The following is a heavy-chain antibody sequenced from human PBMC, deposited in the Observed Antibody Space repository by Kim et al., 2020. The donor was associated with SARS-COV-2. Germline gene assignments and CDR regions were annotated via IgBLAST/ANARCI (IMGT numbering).Heavy chain of an antibody. V-gene: IGHV3-49*04. CDR3: TREPPGTFAFDI. D-gene: IGHD1-7*01. Sequence: GGSLRLSCTASGFTFGDHAMSWVRQAPGKGLEWVGFIRSKAYGGTTEYAASVKGIFIISRDDSKSIAYLQMNSLKTDDTAIYYCTREPPGTFAFDIWGQGTMVTVSS. J-gene: IGHJ3*02. CDR1: GFTFGDHA. CDR2: IRSKAYGGTT.